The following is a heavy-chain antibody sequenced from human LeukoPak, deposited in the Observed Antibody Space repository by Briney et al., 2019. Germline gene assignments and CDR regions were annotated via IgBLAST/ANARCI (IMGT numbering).Heavy chain of an antibody. CDR3: TRDPRYYGSGSYYTGGMDV. CDR2: IRSKAYGGTT. J-gene: IGHJ6*02. D-gene: IGHD3-10*01. Sequence: GGSLRLSCTASGFTFDDYAMSWVRQAPGKGLEWVGFIRSKAYGGTTEYAASVKGKFTISRDDSKSIAYLQMNSLKTEDTAVYYCTRDPRYYGSGSYYTGGMDVWGQGTTVTVSS. CDR1: GFTFDDYA. V-gene: IGHV3-49*04.